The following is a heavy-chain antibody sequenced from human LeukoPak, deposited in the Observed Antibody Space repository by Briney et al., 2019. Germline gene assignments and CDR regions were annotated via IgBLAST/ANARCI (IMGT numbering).Heavy chain of an antibody. Sequence: GESLKISCKGSGYSFTSYWIGWVRQMPGKGLEWMGIIYPGDSDTKYSPSFQGQVTISTDKSISTASLQWSSLKASDTAMYYCARLDYYDSSGYYQGSFDIWGRGTMVTVSS. CDR1: GYSFTSYW. D-gene: IGHD3-22*01. CDR3: ARLDYYDSSGYYQGSFDI. V-gene: IGHV5-51*01. CDR2: IYPGDSDT. J-gene: IGHJ3*02.